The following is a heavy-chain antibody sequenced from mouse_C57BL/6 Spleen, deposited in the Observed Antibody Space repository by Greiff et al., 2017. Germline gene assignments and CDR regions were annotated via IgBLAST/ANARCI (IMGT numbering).Heavy chain of an antibody. CDR3: ARERDPSGFTY. V-gene: IGHV1-26*01. CDR1: GYTFTDYY. J-gene: IGHJ3*01. Sequence: EVQLQQSGPELVKPGASVKISCKASGYTFTDYYMNWVKQSHGKSLEWIGDINPNNGGTSYNQKFKGKATLTVDKSSSTAYMELRSLTSEDSAVYYCARERDPSGFTYWGQGTLVTVSA. CDR2: INPNNGGT.